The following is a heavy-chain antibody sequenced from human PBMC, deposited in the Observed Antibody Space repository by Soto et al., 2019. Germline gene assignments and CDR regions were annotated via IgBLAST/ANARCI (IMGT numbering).Heavy chain of an antibody. J-gene: IGHJ4*02. Sequence: SETLSLTCTVSGGSISSYYWSWIRQPPGKGLEWIGYIYYSGSTNYNPSLKSRVTISVDTSKNQFSLKLSSVTAADAAVYYCARGQLWDFDYWGQGTLVTVSS. D-gene: IGHD5-18*01. CDR3: ARGQLWDFDY. CDR2: IYYSGST. V-gene: IGHV4-59*01. CDR1: GGSISSYY.